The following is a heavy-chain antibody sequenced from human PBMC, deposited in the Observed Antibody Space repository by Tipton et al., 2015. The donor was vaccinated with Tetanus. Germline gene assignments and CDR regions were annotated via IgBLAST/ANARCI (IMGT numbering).Heavy chain of an antibody. V-gene: IGHV4-30-4*01. D-gene: IGHD2-21*02. CDR3: ARDRSYCGGACYYRNNWFDP. CDR1: GGSISSGDYY. CDR2: IYYSGST. Sequence: TLSLTCTVSGGSISSGDYYWSWIRQPPGKGLEWIGYIYYSGSTYYNPSLKSRVTISVDTSKNQFSLKLSSVTAADTAVYYWARDRSYCGGACYYRNNWFDPWGQGTLVTVSS. J-gene: IGHJ5*02.